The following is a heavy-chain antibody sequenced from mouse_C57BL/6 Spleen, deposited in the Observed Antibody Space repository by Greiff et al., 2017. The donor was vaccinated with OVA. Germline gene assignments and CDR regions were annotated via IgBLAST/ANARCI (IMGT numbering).Heavy chain of an antibody. CDR2: IDPSDSET. J-gene: IGHJ2*01. V-gene: IGHV1-52*01. D-gene: IGHD1-1*01. CDR3: ARREFGSSYYFDD. CDR1: GYTFTSYW. Sequence: VQLQQPGAELVRPGSSVKLSCKASGYTFTSYWMHWVKQRPIQGLEWIGNIDPSDSETHYNQKFKDKATLTVDKSSSTAYMQLSSLTSEDSAVYYCARREFGSSYYFDDWGQGTTLTVSS.